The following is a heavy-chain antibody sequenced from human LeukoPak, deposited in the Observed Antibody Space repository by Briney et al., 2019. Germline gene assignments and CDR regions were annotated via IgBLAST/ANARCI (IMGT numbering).Heavy chain of an antibody. V-gene: IGHV3-23*01. J-gene: IGHJ4*02. CDR1: GFTFSSYA. CDR3: AKAVSGSYSFDY. CDR2: ISGSGGST. Sequence: PGGSLRLSCAASGFTFSSYAMSWVRKAPGKGLEWVSGISGSGGSTYYADSAKGRFTISRDDSKNTLYLQMNSLRGEDTAVYYCAKAVSGSYSFDYWGQGTLVTVSS. D-gene: IGHD1-26*01.